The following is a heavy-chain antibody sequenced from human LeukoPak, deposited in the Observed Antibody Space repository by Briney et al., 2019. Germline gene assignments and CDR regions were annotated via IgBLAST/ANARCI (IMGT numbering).Heavy chain of an antibody. V-gene: IGHV4-59*01. J-gene: IGHJ6*02. Sequence: PSETLSLICTVSGDSITSYYWTWIRQPPGKGLEWIGYMYHSGTTSNNPSLKSRVTISVDTSKNQFSLKLSSVTAADTAVYYCARSPGSHYYYYYGMDVWGQGTTVTVSS. CDR3: ARSPGSHYYYYYGMDV. CDR2: MYHSGTT. D-gene: IGHD3-10*01. CDR1: GDSITSYY.